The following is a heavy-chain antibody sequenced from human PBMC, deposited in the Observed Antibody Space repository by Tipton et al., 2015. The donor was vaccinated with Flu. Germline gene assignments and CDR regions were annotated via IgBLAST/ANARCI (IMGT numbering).Heavy chain of an antibody. CDR1: GYTFTSYG. Sequence: VQSGAEVKKPGASVKVSCKASGYTFTSYGISWVRQAPGQGLEWMGWISAYNGNTNYAQKLQGRVTMTTDTSTSTAYMELRSLRSDDTAVYYCARGIAARPYDYYFYGLDVWGQGSSVTVSS. V-gene: IGHV1-18*01. CDR3: ARGIAARPYDYYFYGLDV. CDR2: ISAYNGNT. J-gene: IGHJ6*02. D-gene: IGHD6-6*01.